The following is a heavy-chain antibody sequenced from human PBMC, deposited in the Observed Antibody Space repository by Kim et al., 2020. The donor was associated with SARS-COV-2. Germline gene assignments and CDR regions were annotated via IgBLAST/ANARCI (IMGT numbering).Heavy chain of an antibody. CDR3: ARGADYGDYEWFDP. CDR1: GFTFSSYG. V-gene: IGHV3-33*01. Sequence: GGSLRLSCAASGFTFSSYGMHWVRQAPGKGLEWVAVIWYDGSNKYYADSVKGRFTISRDNSKNTLYLQMNSLRAEDTAVYYCARGADYGDYEWFDPWGQGTLVTVSS. CDR2: IWYDGSNK. D-gene: IGHD4-17*01. J-gene: IGHJ5*02.